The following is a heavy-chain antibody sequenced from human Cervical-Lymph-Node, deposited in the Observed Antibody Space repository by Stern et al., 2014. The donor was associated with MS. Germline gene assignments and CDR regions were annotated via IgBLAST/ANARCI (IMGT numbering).Heavy chain of an antibody. CDR2: IYPDDSDI. Sequence: EVQLVESGAEVKKPGESLKISCKGSGYTFTNNWIAWVRQMPGKGLEWMGIIYPDDSDIRYSPSLQGRFPISADKSISTASLRWSSLKAADSAVYYCARPPPRRKWDDPNYGMDVWGQGTTVTVSS. J-gene: IGHJ6*02. V-gene: IGHV5-51*03. CDR1: GYTFTNNW. CDR3: ARPPPRRKWDDPNYGMDV. D-gene: IGHD1-1*01.